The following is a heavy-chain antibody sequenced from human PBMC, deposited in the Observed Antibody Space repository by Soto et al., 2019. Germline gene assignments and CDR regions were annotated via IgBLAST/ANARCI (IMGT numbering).Heavy chain of an antibody. CDR2: IYYSGST. CDR3: ARHEKVAYYYYGMDV. CDR1: GGSISSSSYY. Sequence: SETLSLSCTVSGGSISSSSYYWGWIRQPPGKGLEWIGSIYYSGSTYYYPSLKSRVTISVDTSKNQFSLKLSSVTAADTAVYYCARHEKVAYYYYGMDVWGQGTTVTVSS. J-gene: IGHJ6*02. D-gene: IGHD5-12*01. V-gene: IGHV4-39*01.